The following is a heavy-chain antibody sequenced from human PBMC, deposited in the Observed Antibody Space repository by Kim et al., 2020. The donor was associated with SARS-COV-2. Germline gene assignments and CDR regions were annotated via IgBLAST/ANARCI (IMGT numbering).Heavy chain of an antibody. D-gene: IGHD6-13*01. CDR3: ARGEYSRSWYGKHNWFDP. Sequence: SETPSLTCAVYGGSFSGYYWSWIRQPPGKGLEWIGEINHSGSTNYNPSLKSRFTISVDTSKNQFSLKLSSVTAAHTAVYYCARGEYSRSWYGKHNWFDPWGQGTLVTVSS. CDR1: GGSFSGYY. J-gene: IGHJ5*02. CDR2: INHSGST. V-gene: IGHV4-34*01.